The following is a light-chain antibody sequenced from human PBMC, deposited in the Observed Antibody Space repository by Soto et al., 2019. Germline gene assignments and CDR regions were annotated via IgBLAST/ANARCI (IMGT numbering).Light chain of an antibody. CDR3: VLYMGRGISV. V-gene: IGLV8-61*01. J-gene: IGLJ2*01. CDR1: SGSVSTNYY. CDR2: NTN. Sequence: QTVVTQEPSFSVSPGGTVTLTCGWSSGSVSTNYYPSWYQQTPGQTPRTLVYNTNIRSSGVPDRFSGSILGNKAALTITGAQADDESDYYCVLYMGRGISVFGGGTKVTVL.